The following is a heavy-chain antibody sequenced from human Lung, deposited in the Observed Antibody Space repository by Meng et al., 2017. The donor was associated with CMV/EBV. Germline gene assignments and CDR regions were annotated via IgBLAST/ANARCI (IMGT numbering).Heavy chain of an antibody. CDR2: MNPNSGNT. D-gene: IGHD3-10*01. CDR1: GYTFTSYD. CDR3: ARGQGTGWFDP. Sequence: ASXXVFCKASGYTFTSYDINWVRQATGQGLEWMGWMNPNSGNTGYAQKFQGRVTITRNTSISTAYMELSSLRSEDTAVYYCARGQGTGWFDPWGQGSLVTISS. J-gene: IGHJ5*02. V-gene: IGHV1-8*03.